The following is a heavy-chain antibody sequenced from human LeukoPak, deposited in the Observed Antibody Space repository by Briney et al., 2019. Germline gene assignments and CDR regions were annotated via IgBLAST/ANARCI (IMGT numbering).Heavy chain of an antibody. CDR2: INPNSGGT. CDR3: ARRYCSSTSCYDAFDI. J-gene: IGHJ3*02. CDR1: GYTFTGYY. Sequence: ASVKVSCKASGYTFTGYYMHWVRQAPGQGLEWMGWINPNSGGTNYAQKFQGRVTMTKDTSISTAYVELSRLRSDDTAVYYCARRYCSSTSCYDAFDIWGQGTMVTVSS. D-gene: IGHD2-2*01. V-gene: IGHV1-2*02.